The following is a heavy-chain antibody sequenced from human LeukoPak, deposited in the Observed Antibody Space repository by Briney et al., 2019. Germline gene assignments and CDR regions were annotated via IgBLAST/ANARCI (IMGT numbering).Heavy chain of an antibody. D-gene: IGHD2-2*01. J-gene: IGHJ4*02. CDR1: GGSFSGYY. CDR3: ARYCSSTSCYHFDY. CDR2: INHSGST. Sequence: SETLSLTCAVYGGSFSGYYWSWIRQPPGKGLEWSGEINHSGSTNYNPSLKSRVTISVDTSKNQFSLKLSSVTAADTAVYYCARYCSSTSCYHFDYWGQGTLVTVSS. V-gene: IGHV4-34*10.